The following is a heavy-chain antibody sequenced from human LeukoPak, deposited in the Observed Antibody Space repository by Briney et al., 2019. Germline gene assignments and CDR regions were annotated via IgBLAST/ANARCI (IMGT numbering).Heavy chain of an antibody. J-gene: IGHJ4*02. CDR2: ISGSGGST. D-gene: IGHD1-14*01. Sequence: GGSLRLSCAASGFTFSSYAMSWVRQAPGEGLEWVSTISGSGGSTYYADPVKGRFTISRDNSKNTLYLQMNSLRVEDTAVYYCAKDPSAHHLFAQHADYWSQGTLVTAPS. CDR3: AKDPSAHHLFAQHADY. CDR1: GFTFSSYA. V-gene: IGHV3-23*01.